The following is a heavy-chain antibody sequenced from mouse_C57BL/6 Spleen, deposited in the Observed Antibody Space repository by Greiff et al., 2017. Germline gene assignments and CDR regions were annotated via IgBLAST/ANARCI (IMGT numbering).Heavy chain of an antibody. V-gene: IGHV3-1*01. CDR2: ISYSGST. J-gene: IGHJ4*01. CDR3: ARDYDYGTGAMDY. CDR1: GYSITSGYD. Sequence: VQLKESGPGMVKPSQSLSLTCTVTGYSITSGYDWHWIRHFPGNKLEWMGYISYSGSTNYNPSLKSRISITHDTSKNHFFLKLNSVTTEDTATYYCARDYDYGTGAMDYWGQGTSVTVSS. D-gene: IGHD1-1*01.